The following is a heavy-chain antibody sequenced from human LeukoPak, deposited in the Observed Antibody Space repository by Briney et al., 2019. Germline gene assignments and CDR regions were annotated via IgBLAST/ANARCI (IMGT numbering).Heavy chain of an antibody. J-gene: IGHJ3*02. CDR3: ATDSTGGQSAFDI. V-gene: IGHV1-46*01. CDR2: INPSGGST. D-gene: IGHD4-11*01. CDR1: GYTFTSYD. Sequence: GASVNVSCEASGYTFTSYDINWVRQATGQGLEWMGIINPSGGSTSYAQKFQGRVTMTRDTSTSTVYMELSSLRSEDTAVYYCATDSTGGQSAFDIWGQGTMVTVSS.